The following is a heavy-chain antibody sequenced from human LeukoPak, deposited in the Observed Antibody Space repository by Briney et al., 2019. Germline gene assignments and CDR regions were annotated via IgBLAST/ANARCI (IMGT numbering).Heavy chain of an antibody. V-gene: IGHV2-5*02. CDR3: AHGPHSGYDETWFDP. CDR2: IYWDDDK. D-gene: IGHD5-12*01. CDR1: GFSLSTRGVG. Sequence: SGPTLVKPTQTLTLTCTFSGFSLSTRGVGVGWIRQPPGKALEWLALIYWDDDKRYSPSLKSRLTITKDTSKNQVVLTMTNMDPVDTATYYCAHGPHSGYDETWFDPWGQGTLVTVSS. J-gene: IGHJ5*02.